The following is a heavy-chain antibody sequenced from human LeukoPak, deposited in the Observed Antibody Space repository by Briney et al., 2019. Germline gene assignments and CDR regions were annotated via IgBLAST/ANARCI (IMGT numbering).Heavy chain of an antibody. CDR1: GGTFSSYA. Sequence: GSSVKVSCKASGGTFSSYAISWVRQAPGQGLEWMGGIIPIFGTANYAQKFPGRVTITADESTSTAYMELSSLRSEDTAVYYCVTSGDIVVVPAAFGYWGQGTLVTVSS. D-gene: IGHD2-2*01. V-gene: IGHV1-69*01. CDR2: IIPIFGTA. J-gene: IGHJ4*02. CDR3: VTSGDIVVVPAAFGY.